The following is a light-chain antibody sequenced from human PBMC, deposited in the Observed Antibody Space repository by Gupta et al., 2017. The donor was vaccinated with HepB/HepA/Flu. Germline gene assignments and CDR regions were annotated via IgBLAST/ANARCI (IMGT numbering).Light chain of an antibody. CDR1: SSDVGGYKF. CDR2: EVS. V-gene: IGLV2-8*01. J-gene: IGLJ2*01. Sequence: QSALTQPPSASGSPGQSNTISCTRTSSDVGGYKFVPWYQQHPGKAPKLMIYEVSKRPSGVPERFAGSKSGNTASLTVSGLQTEDEADYYCSSHAGGNNVLFGGGTKVTVL. CDR3: SSHAGGNNVL.